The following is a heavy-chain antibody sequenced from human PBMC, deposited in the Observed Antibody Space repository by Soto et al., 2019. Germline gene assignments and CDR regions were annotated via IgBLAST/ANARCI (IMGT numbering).Heavy chain of an antibody. Sequence: QLQLVESGGGVVQPGRSLRLSCAASGFTFSNYGMHWVRQAPGKGLEWVAVIWYDGSYKYYADSVKGRFTISRDNSKSTLFLQMNSLRAEDTAVYYCARDPRKTSVTTAVDYWCQGTLVTVSS. CDR2: IWYDGSYK. CDR1: GFTFSNYG. V-gene: IGHV3-33*01. J-gene: IGHJ4*02. D-gene: IGHD4-17*01. CDR3: ARDPRKTSVTTAVDY.